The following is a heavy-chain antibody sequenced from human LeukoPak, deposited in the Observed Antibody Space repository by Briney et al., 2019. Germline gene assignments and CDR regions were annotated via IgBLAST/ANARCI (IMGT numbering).Heavy chain of an antibody. CDR2: ISSSSSTI. CDR3: ARDRYHYDSSGYYGDV. CDR1: GFTFSSYS. V-gene: IGHV3-48*04. J-gene: IGHJ6*02. D-gene: IGHD3-22*01. Sequence: QPGGSLRLSCAASGFTFSSYSMNWVRQAPGKGLEWVSYISSSSSTIYYADSVKGRFTISRDNAKNSLYLQMNSLRAEDTAVYYCARDRYHYDSSGYYGDVWGQGTTVTVSS.